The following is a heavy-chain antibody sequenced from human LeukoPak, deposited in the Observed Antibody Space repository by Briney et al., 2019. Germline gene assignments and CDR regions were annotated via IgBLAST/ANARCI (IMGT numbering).Heavy chain of an antibody. Sequence: GGSLRLSCAASGVTFSSYSRNWVPQAPGKGLEWGASISSSSSHIYYADSGKGRFTISRDNTKNSLYMQMNSLRAEDTAVYYCARDDHFDYDFWSGYFSSGFEEKYYFDYWGQGTLVTVSS. CDR2: ISSSSSHI. J-gene: IGHJ4*02. CDR3: ARDDHFDYDFWSGYFSSGFEEKYYFDY. V-gene: IGHV3-21*01. D-gene: IGHD3-3*01. CDR1: GVTFSSYS.